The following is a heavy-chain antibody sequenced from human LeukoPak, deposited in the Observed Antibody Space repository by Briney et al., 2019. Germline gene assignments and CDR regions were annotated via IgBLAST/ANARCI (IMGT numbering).Heavy chain of an antibody. J-gene: IGHJ4*02. V-gene: IGHV3-23*01. Sequence: PGGSLRLSCAASGFTFSSYAMSWVRQAPGKGLEWVSGITGRGENIYYAGSVKGRFTISRDNSKSTLYLQMNSLRAEDTAVYYCAKDRRLAAFDYGGQGTLVTVSS. D-gene: IGHD6-25*01. CDR2: ITGRGENI. CDR3: AKDRRLAAFDY. CDR1: GFTFSSYA.